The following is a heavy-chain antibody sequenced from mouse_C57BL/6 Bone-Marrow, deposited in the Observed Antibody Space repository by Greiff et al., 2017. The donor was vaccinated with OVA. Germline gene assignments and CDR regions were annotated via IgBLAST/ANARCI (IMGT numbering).Heavy chain of an antibody. CDR3: ARDEYYGSSDYYAMDY. J-gene: IGHJ4*01. CDR2: ISDGGSYT. Sequence: EVKLVESGGGLVKPGGSLKLSCAASGFTFSSYAMSWVRQTPEKRLELVATISDGGSYTYYPDNVKGRFTISRDNAKNNLYLQMSHLKSEDTAMYYCARDEYYGSSDYYAMDYWGQGTSVTVSS. D-gene: IGHD1-1*01. V-gene: IGHV5-4*01. CDR1: GFTFSSYA.